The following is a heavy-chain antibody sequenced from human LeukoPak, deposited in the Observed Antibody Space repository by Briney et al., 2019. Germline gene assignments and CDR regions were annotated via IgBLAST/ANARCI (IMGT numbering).Heavy chain of an antibody. V-gene: IGHV1-58*02. CDR1: GFTFTSSA. D-gene: IGHD2-15*01. CDR3: AADRYCSGGSCPDAFDI. CDR2: IVVGSGNT. J-gene: IGHJ3*02. Sequence: ASVKVSCKASGFTFTSSAMQWVRQARGQRLEWIGWIVVGSGNTNYAQKFQERVTITRDMSTSTAYMEPSSLRSEDTAVYYCAADRYCSGGSCPDAFDIWGQGTWVTVSS.